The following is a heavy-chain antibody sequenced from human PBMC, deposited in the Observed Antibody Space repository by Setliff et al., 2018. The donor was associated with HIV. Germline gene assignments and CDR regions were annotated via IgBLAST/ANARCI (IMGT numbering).Heavy chain of an antibody. J-gene: IGHJ4*02. Sequence: GESLKISCKASGYSFTSYWIGWVRQMPGKGLEWMGIIYPSDSDTRYSPSFQGQVTISADESTNTAYLQWSGLKASYTAVYYCVRHPCGYSSSYAHYFDYWGQETLVTVSS. V-gene: IGHV5-51*01. CDR1: GYSFTSYW. CDR2: IYPSDSDT. CDR3: VRHPCGYSSSYAHYFDY. D-gene: IGHD5-12*01.